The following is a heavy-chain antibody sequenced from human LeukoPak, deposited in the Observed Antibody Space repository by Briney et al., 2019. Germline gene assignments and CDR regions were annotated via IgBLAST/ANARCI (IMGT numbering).Heavy chain of an antibody. CDR1: GFTFSNYA. V-gene: IGHV3-7*01. CDR2: IKQDGSEK. Sequence: GGSLRLSCAASGFTFSNYAMSWVRQAPGKGLEWVANIKQDGSEKYYVDSVKGRFTISRDNAKNSLYLQMNSLRAEDTAVYYCARDHDLYFDYWGQGTLVTVSS. CDR3: ARDHDLYFDY. D-gene: IGHD2-21*02. J-gene: IGHJ4*02.